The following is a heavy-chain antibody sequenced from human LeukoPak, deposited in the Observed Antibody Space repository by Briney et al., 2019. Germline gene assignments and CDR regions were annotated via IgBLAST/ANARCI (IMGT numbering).Heavy chain of an antibody. V-gene: IGHV4-38-2*02. CDR2: IYHSGST. J-gene: IGHJ4*02. CDR1: GYSISSGYY. D-gene: IGHD3-22*01. CDR3: ARGVVITTLDYFDY. Sequence: SETLSLTCTVSGYSISSGYYWGWIRQPPGKGLEWIGSIYHSGSTYYNPSLKSRVTISVDTSKNQFSLKLSSVTAADTAVYYCARGVVITTLDYFDYWGQGTLVTVSS.